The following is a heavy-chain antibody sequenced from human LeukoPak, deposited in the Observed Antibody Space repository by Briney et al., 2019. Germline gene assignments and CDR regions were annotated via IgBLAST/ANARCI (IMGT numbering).Heavy chain of an antibody. CDR1: GFTFSSYW. CDR2: IKQDGGEK. J-gene: IGHJ4*02. Sequence: GGSLRLSCAASGFTFSSYWMNWVRQTPGKGLEWVANIKQDGGEKHYVDSVEGRFTISRDNAKNSLYLQMDSLRAEDTAVYYCARGDWLDYWGQGTLVTVPS. D-gene: IGHD3/OR15-3a*01. CDR3: ARGDWLDY. V-gene: IGHV3-7*01.